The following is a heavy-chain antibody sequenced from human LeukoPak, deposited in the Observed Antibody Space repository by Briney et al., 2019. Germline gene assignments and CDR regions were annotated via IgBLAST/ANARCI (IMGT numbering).Heavy chain of an antibody. CDR3: AREVLVAGKKGENDAFDI. CDR1: GDSVSSDSAA. Sequence: SQTLSLTCAISGDSVSSDSAAWNWIRQSPSRGLEWLGRTYYRSKWYNDYAVSVKSRITINPDTSKNQFSLQLNSVTPEDTAVYYCAREVLVAGKKGENDAFDIWGQGTMVTVSS. V-gene: IGHV6-1*01. D-gene: IGHD5-12*01. J-gene: IGHJ3*02. CDR2: TYYRSKWYN.